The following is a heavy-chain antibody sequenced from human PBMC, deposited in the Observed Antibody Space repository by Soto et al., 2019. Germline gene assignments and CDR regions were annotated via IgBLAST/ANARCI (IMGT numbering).Heavy chain of an antibody. Sequence: ASVKVSCKASGYTFTSYAMHWVRQAPGQRLEWMGWINAGNGNTKYSQKFQGRVTITRDTSASTAYMELSSLRSEDTAVYYCAIFRCGGDCYSYFDYRGQGTLVTVSS. CDR2: INAGNGNT. CDR1: GYTFTSYA. D-gene: IGHD2-21*02. CDR3: AIFRCGGDCYSYFDY. J-gene: IGHJ4*02. V-gene: IGHV1-3*01.